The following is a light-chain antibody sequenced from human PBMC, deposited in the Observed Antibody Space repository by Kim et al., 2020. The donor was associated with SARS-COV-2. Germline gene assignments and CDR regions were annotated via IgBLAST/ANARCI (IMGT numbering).Light chain of an antibody. CDR3: NSRDSSGNHPDV. CDR2: GKN. CDR1: SLRSYY. Sequence: SSELTQDPAVSVALGQTVRITCQGDSLRSYYASWYQKKPGQAPVLVIYGKNNRPSGIPDRFSGSSSGNTASLTITGAQAEDEADYYCNSRDSSGNHPDVFGTGTKVTVL. V-gene: IGLV3-19*01. J-gene: IGLJ1*01.